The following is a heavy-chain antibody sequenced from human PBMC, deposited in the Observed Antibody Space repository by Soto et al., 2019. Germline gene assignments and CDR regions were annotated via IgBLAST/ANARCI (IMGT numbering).Heavy chain of an antibody. J-gene: IGHJ4*02. V-gene: IGHV3-23*01. CDR2: ISATGGST. D-gene: IGHD1-7*01. Sequence: GGSLRLSCAASGFPFSNHAMSWVRQAPGKGLEWLSAISATGGSTYYADSVRGRFSISRDNSKNTVFLQMDSLTADDTAVYFCAKNYNWNFVVEYWGRGTLVTVSS. CDR1: GFPFSNHA. CDR3: AKNYNWNFVVEY.